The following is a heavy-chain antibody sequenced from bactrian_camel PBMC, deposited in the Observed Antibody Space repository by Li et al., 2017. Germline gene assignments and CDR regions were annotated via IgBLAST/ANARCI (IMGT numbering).Heavy chain of an antibody. Sequence: QLVESGGGLVQPGGSLRLSCAASGFTFSTYDMSWVRQAPGEGLEWVSSINKNTGTTAYADSLKGRFTTSRDDAENTLYLQMDSLEREDTVVYYCAALWQPDIPWGQGTQVTVS. CDR2: INKNTGTT. V-gene: IGHV3S40*01. CDR3: AALWQPDIP. D-gene: IGHD2*01. J-gene: IGHJ4*01. CDR1: GFTFSTYD.